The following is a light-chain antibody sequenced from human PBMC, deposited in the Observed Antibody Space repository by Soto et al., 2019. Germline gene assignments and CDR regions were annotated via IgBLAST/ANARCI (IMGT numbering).Light chain of an antibody. V-gene: IGKV3-15*01. Sequence: EIVMTQSPATLSVSPGERATLSCRASQSVKIHLAWYQQKPGQAPRLLIYGAFTRATGIPARFSGSGSGTEFTLTISNLQAEDFAVYYCQQYNNWPPITFGQGTRVEIK. CDR2: GAF. J-gene: IGKJ5*01. CDR3: QQYNNWPPIT. CDR1: QSVKIH.